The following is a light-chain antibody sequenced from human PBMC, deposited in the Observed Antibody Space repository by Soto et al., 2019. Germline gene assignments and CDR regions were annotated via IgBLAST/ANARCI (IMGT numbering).Light chain of an antibody. V-gene: IGLV2-11*01. J-gene: IGLJ1*01. CDR2: DVT. CDR1: SSDVGGYNY. Sequence: QSALTQPRSVSGSPGQSVTISCTGTSSDVGGYNYVSWYQQHPGKAPKLIMYDVTKRPSGVPDRFSGSKSGNTASLTISGLQAEDEADYCCCSYAGSYTHVFGTGTKLTVL. CDR3: CSYAGSYTHV.